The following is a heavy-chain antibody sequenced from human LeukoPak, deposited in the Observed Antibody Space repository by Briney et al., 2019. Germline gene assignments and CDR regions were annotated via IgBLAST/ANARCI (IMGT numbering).Heavy chain of an antibody. D-gene: IGHD3-16*01. CDR3: ARGGGLDV. Sequence: GESLKISCTASGFTFNNYAMSWVRQAPGKGLEWVSAISGSGDSTYYADSVKGRVTISRDDAKNSLYLQMSNLRAEDTAVYFCARGGGLDVWGQGATVTVSS. CDR2: ISGSGDST. V-gene: IGHV3-23*01. J-gene: IGHJ6*02. CDR1: GFTFNNYA.